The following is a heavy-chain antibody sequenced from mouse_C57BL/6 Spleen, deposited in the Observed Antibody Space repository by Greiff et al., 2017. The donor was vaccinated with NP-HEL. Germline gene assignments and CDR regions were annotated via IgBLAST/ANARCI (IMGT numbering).Heavy chain of an antibody. CDR1: GYAFSSSW. CDR2: IYPGDGDT. CDR3: ERMESEGGDYGDD. J-gene: IGHJ2*01. Sequence: QVQLQPSGPELVKPGASVQLSCKASGYAFSSSWLHWVKPRPGKGLEWIGRIYPGDGDTNYNGKFKGKATLTADKSSSTAYMQLSSLTSEDSAVYGWERMESEGGDYGDDGGQGTTLTVSS. V-gene: IGHV1-82*01.